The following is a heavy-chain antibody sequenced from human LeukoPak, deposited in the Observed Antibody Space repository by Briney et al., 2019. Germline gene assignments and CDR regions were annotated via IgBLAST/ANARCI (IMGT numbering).Heavy chain of an antibody. D-gene: IGHD2-15*01. Sequence: GESLKISCKASGYTFTNYWIGWVRQMPGKGLEWMGSIYPGDSDTRYNPSFQGQVTISADKSISTAYLQWSSLKASDTAMYYCARPVGKITPVAFDIWGQGTMVTVSS. J-gene: IGHJ3*02. CDR2: IYPGDSDT. V-gene: IGHV5-51*01. CDR3: ARPVGKITPVAFDI. CDR1: GYTFTNYW.